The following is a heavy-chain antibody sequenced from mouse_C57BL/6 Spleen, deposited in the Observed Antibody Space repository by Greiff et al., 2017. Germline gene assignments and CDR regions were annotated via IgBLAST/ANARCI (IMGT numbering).Heavy chain of an antibody. CDR2: IDPSDSYT. V-gene: IGHV1-69*01. CDR3: ARWAYALYYYAMDY. J-gene: IGHJ4*01. Sequence: QVQLQQPGAELVMPGASVKLSCKASGYTFTSYWMHWVKQRPGPGLEWIGEIDPSDSYTNYNQKFKGQSTLTVDKSSSTAYMQLSSLTSEDSAVYYCARWAYALYYYAMDYWGQGTSVTVSS. CDR1: GYTFTSYW. D-gene: IGHD1-1*01.